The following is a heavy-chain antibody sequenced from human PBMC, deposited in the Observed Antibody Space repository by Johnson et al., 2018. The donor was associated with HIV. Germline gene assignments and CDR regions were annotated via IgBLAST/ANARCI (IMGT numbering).Heavy chain of an antibody. J-gene: IGHJ3*02. CDR3: ARRTVVTPGAFDI. V-gene: IGHV3-66*04. CDR2: IYSGDTT. D-gene: IGHD4-23*01. CDR1: GFTFTNAW. Sequence: VQLVESGGGLVKPGGSLRLSCAASGFTFTNAWMTWVRQAPGRGLEWVSVIYSGDTTFYADSVKGRFTISRDNSKNTLYLQMNSLRAEDTAVYYCARRTVVTPGAFDIWGQGTMVTVSS.